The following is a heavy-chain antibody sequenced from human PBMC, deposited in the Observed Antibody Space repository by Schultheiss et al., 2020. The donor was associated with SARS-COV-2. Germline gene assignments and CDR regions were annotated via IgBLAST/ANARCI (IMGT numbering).Heavy chain of an antibody. J-gene: IGHJ6*02. CDR3: ARDLGSSSWYDQADYYYYGMDV. Sequence: GGSLRLSCAASGFTFSSYGMHWVRQAPGKGLEWVAVIWYDGSNKYYADSVKGRFTISRDNSKNTLYLQMNSLRAEDTAVYYCARDLGSSSWYDQADYYYYGMDVWGQGTTVTVSS. V-gene: IGHV3-33*01. CDR1: GFTFSSYG. D-gene: IGHD6-13*01. CDR2: IWYDGSNK.